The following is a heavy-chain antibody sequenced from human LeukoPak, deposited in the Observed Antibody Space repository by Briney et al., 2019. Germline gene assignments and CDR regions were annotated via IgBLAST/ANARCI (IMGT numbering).Heavy chain of an antibody. V-gene: IGHV3-7*01. CDR2: IKQGGSEE. CDR3: ARVRQDIVLMVYAKLGDYYYYYMDV. J-gene: IGHJ6*03. Sequence: GGSLRLSCAASGFTFSSYWMSWVRQAPGKGLEWVANIKQGGSEEYYVDSVKGRFTISRDNAKNSLYLQMNSLRAEDTAVYYCARVRQDIVLMVYAKLGDYYYYYMDVWGKGTTVTVSS. D-gene: IGHD2-8*01. CDR1: GFTFSSYW.